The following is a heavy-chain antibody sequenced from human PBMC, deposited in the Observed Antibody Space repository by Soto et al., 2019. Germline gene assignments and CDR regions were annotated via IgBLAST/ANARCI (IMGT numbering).Heavy chain of an antibody. V-gene: IGHV3-15*07. Sequence: GGSLRLSCAASGFTFSSAWMNWVRQAPGKGLEWVGLIKSRHDGGTTDYAAPVKGRFSISRDDSRNTLYLQMNSLITEDTAVYYCAADLPNDNYPIEYWGQGTLVTVSS. D-gene: IGHD1-1*01. CDR3: AADLPNDNYPIEY. J-gene: IGHJ4*02. CDR2: IKSRHDGGTT. CDR1: GFTFSSAW.